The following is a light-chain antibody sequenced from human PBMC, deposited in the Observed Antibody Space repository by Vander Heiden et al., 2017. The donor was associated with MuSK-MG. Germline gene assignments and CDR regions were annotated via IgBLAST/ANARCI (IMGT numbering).Light chain of an antibody. Sequence: QSALPQPAPVSGSPGQSITISCTGTSSDIGAYDYVSWYQQHPDKAPKRMSYDVSNRPSGVCNRFSGSRSGNTASLTISGLLAEDEAAYYCSSHTTTSTRGVFGGGTKLTV. CDR2: DVS. J-gene: IGLJ3*02. CDR3: SSHTTTSTRGV. V-gene: IGLV2-14*03. CDR1: SSDIGAYDY.